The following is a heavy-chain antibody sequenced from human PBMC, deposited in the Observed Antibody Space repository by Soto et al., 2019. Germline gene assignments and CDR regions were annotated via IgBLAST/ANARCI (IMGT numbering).Heavy chain of an antibody. CDR3: ARVPVPAARLDWFDP. Sequence: SPTLSLPCAISGDRVSSNSAAWNWLRQSPSRGLEWLGRTYYRSKWYNDYAVSVKSRITINPDTSKNQFSLQLNSVTPEDTAVYYCARVPVPAARLDWFDPWGQGTLVTVSS. CDR2: TYYRSKWYN. V-gene: IGHV6-1*01. D-gene: IGHD2-2*01. J-gene: IGHJ5*02. CDR1: GDRVSSNSAA.